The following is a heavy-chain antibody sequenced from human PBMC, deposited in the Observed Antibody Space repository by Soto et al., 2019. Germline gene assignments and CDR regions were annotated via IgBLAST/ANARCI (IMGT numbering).Heavy chain of an antibody. D-gene: IGHD3-3*01. CDR1: GYTLTELS. V-gene: IGHV1-24*01. CDR2: FDPEDGET. CDR3: TTGQRPIRFLEWLSRYYFDF. Sequence: ASVKVSRKVSGYTLTELSIHWVRQAPGKRLEWMGGFDPEDGETMYAQKFQGRVTMTEDTSADTAYMELSSLRSEDTAVYYCTTGQRPIRFLEWLSRYYFDFWGQGTLVTVSS. J-gene: IGHJ4*02.